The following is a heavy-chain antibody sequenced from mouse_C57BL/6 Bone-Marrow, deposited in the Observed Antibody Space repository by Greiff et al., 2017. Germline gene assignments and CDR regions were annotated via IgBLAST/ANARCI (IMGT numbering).Heavy chain of an antibody. V-gene: IGHV1-69*01. CDR2: IDPSDSYT. CDR1: GYTFTSYW. D-gene: IGHD1-1*01. Sequence: QVQLQQPGAELVLPGASVKLSCKASGYTFTSYWMRWVKQRPGQGLEWIGEIDPSDSYTNYNQQFKGKSTLTVDKSSSTAYMQLSSLPSEDSAVYYCASESGSPCDLDVWGTGTTVTVSS. J-gene: IGHJ1*03. CDR3: ASESGSPCDLDV.